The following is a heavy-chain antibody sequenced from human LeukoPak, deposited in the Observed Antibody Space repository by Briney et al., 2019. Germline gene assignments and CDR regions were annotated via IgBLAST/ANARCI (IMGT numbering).Heavy chain of an antibody. D-gene: IGHD5-18*01. CDR3: ARGALGYTAMAPFDY. CDR2: IYTSGST. Sequence: SETLSLTCTVSGGSISSGSYYWSWIRQPAGKGLEWIGRIYTSGSTNYNPSLKSRVTISVDTSKNQFSLKLSSVTAADTAVYYCARGALGYTAMAPFDYWGQGTLVTVSS. J-gene: IGHJ4*02. CDR1: GGSISSGSYY. V-gene: IGHV4-61*02.